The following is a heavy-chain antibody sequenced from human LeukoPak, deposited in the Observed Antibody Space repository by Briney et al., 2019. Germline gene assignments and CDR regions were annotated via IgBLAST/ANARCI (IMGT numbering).Heavy chain of an antibody. CDR2: IYYSGST. D-gene: IGHD6-19*01. V-gene: IGHV4-59*01. CDR3: ARGYSSGWSDY. Sequence: PSETLFLTCTVSGGSISSYYWSWIRQPPGKGLEWIGYIYYSGSTNYNPSLKSRVTISVDTSKNQFSLKLSSVTAADTAVYYCARGYSSGWSDYWGQGTLVTVSS. CDR1: GGSISSYY. J-gene: IGHJ4*02.